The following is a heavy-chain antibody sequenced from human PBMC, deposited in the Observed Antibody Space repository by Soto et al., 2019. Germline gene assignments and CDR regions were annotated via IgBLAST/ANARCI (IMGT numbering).Heavy chain of an antibody. Sequence: SGPTLVNPTQTLTLTRTFSGFSLSTSGMRVSWIRQPPGKALEWLARIDWDDDKLYSTSLKTRLTISKDTSKNQVVLTMTNMDPVDTATYYCARSIVAAGNRWFDPWGQGTLVTVS. CDR1: GFSLSTSGMR. V-gene: IGHV2-70*04. D-gene: IGHD6-13*01. CDR3: ARSIVAAGNRWFDP. CDR2: IDWDDDK. J-gene: IGHJ5*02.